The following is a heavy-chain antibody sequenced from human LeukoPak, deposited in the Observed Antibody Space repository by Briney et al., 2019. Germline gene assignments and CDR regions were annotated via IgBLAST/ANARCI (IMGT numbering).Heavy chain of an antibody. CDR2: ISAYNDNT. Sequence: ASVKVSCKASGYTFTNYGFSWVRQAPGHGLEWMGWISAYNDNTNYAQKLQGRVTTTTDTSTSTAYMELRSLRFDDTAVYYCARDGGITVAADDYWGQGTLVTVSS. CDR3: ARDGGITVAADDY. D-gene: IGHD6-19*01. CDR1: GYTFTNYG. J-gene: IGHJ4*02. V-gene: IGHV1-18*01.